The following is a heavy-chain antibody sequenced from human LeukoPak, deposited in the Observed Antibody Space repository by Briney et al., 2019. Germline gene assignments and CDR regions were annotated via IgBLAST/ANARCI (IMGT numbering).Heavy chain of an antibody. CDR2: IYHSAST. J-gene: IGHJ4*02. CDR3: AGGAQPFDN. V-gene: IGHV4-38-2*01. D-gene: IGHD1-1*01. CDR1: GYSISSGYY. Sequence: SQTLSLTCAVSGYSISSGYYWGCIRQPPGKGPEWIGNIYHSASTYYNPSLKSRVTISVDTSKNQFSLKLSSVTAADTAVYYWAGGAQPFDNWGQGTLVTVSS.